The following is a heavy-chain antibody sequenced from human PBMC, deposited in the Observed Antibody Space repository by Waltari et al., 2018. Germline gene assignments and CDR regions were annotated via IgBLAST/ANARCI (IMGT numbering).Heavy chain of an antibody. J-gene: IGHJ3*01. CDR2: VDPEDGEA. CDR1: AFTITNYY. CDR3: ATGLEDSDSASRPFDV. D-gene: IGHD1-26*01. V-gene: IGHV1-69-2*01. Sequence: VLLLQSGAAVKKPGTTVKISCKGSAFTITNYYIHWVQQAPGKGLHWMGLVDPEDGEAIYSENFQGRVTMTADTSTDTVYMQLSSLTSDDTAIYYCATGLEDSDSASRPFDVWGQGTMVTVS.